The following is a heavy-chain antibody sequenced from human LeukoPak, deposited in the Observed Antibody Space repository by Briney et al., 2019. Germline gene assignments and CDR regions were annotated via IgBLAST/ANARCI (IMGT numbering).Heavy chain of an antibody. CDR3: ARALSIADETFDY. CDR1: GYTFTSYD. CDR2: MNPNSGNT. D-gene: IGHD6-6*01. Sequence: ASVKVSCKASGYTFTSYDINWVRQATGQGLEWMGWMNPNSGNTGYAQKFQGRVTMTRNTSISTAYMELRSLRSDDTAVYYCARALSIADETFDYWGQGTLVTVSS. J-gene: IGHJ4*02. V-gene: IGHV1-8*01.